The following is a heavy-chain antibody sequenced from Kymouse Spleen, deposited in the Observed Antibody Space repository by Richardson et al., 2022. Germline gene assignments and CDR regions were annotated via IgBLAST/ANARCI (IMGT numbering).Heavy chain of an antibody. V-gene: IGHV3-15*01. CDR3: TTDRYNWSPFDY. D-gene: IGHD1-20*01,IGHD1-7*01. J-gene: IGHJ4*02. Sequence: EVQLVESGGGLVKPGGSLRLSCAASGFTFSNAWMSWVRQAPGKGLEWVGRIKSKTDGGTTDYAAPVKGRFTISRDDSKNTLYLQMNSLKTEDTAVYYCTTDRYNWSPFDYWGQGTLVTVSS. CDR2: IKSKTDGGTT. CDR1: GFTFSNAW.